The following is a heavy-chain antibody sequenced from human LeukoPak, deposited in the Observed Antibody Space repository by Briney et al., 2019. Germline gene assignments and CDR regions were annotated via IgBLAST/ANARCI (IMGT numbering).Heavy chain of an antibody. V-gene: IGHV3-7*01. J-gene: IGHJ6*03. D-gene: IGHD2-2*01. CDR3: ARGVMASTGSYYYYMDV. Sequence: GGSLRLSCAASGFTFSSYWMSWVRQAPGKGLEWVANIKQDGSEKYYVDSVKGRFTISRDNAKNSLYLQMNSLRAEDTAVYYCARGVMASTGSYYYYMDVWGKGTTVTISS. CDR2: IKQDGSEK. CDR1: GFTFSSYW.